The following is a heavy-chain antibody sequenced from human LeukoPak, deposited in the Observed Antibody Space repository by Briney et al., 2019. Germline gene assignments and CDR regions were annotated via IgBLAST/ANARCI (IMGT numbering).Heavy chain of an antibody. V-gene: IGHV5-10-1*01. D-gene: IGHD5-12*01. Sequence: RGESLKISCKGSGYSFTSYWISWVRRMPGKGLEWMGRIDPSDSYTNYSPSFQGHVTISADKSISTAYLQWSSLKASDTAMYYCARLGEYSGYDYYFDYWGQGTLVTVSS. CDR3: ARLGEYSGYDYYFDY. CDR1: GYSFTSYW. J-gene: IGHJ4*02. CDR2: IDPSDSYT.